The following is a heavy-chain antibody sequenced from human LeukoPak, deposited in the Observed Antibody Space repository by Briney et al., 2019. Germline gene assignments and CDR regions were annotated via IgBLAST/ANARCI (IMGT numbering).Heavy chain of an antibody. CDR1: GGSISSSSYY. V-gene: IGHV4-39*07. CDR3: ARGVRRGPAPYYFDY. D-gene: IGHD2-2*01. J-gene: IGHJ4*02. Sequence: SETLSLTCTVSGGSISSSSYYWGWIRQPPGKGLEWIGSIYYSGSTYYNPSLKSRVTISVDTSKNQFSLKLSSVTAADTAVYYCARGVRRGPAPYYFDYWGQGTLVTVSS. CDR2: IYYSGST.